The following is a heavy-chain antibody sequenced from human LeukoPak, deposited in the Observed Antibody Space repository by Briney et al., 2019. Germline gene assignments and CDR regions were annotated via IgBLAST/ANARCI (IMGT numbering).Heavy chain of an antibody. CDR1: GFTFSSYG. Sequence: GGSLRLSCAASGFTFSSYGMSWVRQAPGKGLEWVSAISGSGGSTYYADSVEGRFTISRDNSKNTLYLQMNSLRAEDTAVYYCAKINTGVVLRYFDWLSNYYYYMDVWGKGTTVTISS. D-gene: IGHD3-9*01. J-gene: IGHJ6*03. CDR2: ISGSGGST. V-gene: IGHV3-23*01. CDR3: AKINTGVVLRYFDWLSNYYYYMDV.